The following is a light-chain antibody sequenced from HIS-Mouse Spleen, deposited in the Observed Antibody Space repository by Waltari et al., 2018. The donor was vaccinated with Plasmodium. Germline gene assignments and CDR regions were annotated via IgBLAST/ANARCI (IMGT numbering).Light chain of an antibody. CDR1: ALPKKY. CDR3: YSTDSSGNHRV. CDR2: EDS. J-gene: IGLJ3*02. Sequence: SYELTQPPSVSVSPGQTARITCSGDALPKKYAYWYQQKSGQAPVLVIYEDSKRPSGIPEGVSGSSSGTRVTLTISGAQVEYEADYYCYSTDSSGNHRVFGGGTKLTVL. V-gene: IGLV3-10*01.